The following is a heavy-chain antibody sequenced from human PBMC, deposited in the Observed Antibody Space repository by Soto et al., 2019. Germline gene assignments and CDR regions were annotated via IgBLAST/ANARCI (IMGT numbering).Heavy chain of an antibody. CDR2: ISGSGGSA. CDR3: VREGTDWYSRGSFDF. D-gene: IGHD2-21*02. CDR1: GFTFSNYA. V-gene: IGHV3-23*01. J-gene: IGHJ3*01. Sequence: GGSLRLSCAASGFTFSNYAMNWVRQAPGMGLEWVSVISGSGGSAYYADSVQGRFTISRDNSKNTLYLQMNSLRAEDTAIYYCVREGTDWYSRGSFDFWGRGTMVTVSS.